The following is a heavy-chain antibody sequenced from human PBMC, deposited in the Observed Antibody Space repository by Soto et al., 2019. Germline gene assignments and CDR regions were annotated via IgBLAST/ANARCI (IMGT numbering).Heavy chain of an antibody. J-gene: IGHJ4*02. CDR3: ARGPDRSGFYLFDY. V-gene: IGHV1-69*13. D-gene: IGHD3-22*01. Sequence: SVKVSCKASGGTFSNHAVSWVRQAPGQGPEWMGGIIPLSGTTNYAQKFQGRLTITAAESMTTAYMELSSLRYEDTAVYYCARGPDRSGFYLFDYWGQGTLVTVSS. CDR1: GGTFSNHA. CDR2: IIPLSGTT.